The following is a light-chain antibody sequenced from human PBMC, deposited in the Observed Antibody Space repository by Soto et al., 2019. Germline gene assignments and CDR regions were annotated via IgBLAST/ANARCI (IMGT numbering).Light chain of an antibody. J-gene: IGKJ1*01. V-gene: IGKV3-15*01. CDR1: QSVSSSY. Sequence: EIVMTQSPATLSVSPGERATLSCRASQSVSSSYLAWYQQKPGQAPRLLIYGASTRATGIPARFSGSGSGTEFTLTISSLQPEDFATYYCLQDYNYPWTFGQGTKVDIK. CDR2: GAS. CDR3: LQDYNYPWT.